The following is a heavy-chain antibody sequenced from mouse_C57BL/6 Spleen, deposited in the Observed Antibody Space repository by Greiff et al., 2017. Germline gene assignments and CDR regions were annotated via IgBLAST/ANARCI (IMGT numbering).Heavy chain of an antibody. CDR3: VRDGPFYGNGAWFAY. Sequence: EVMLVESGGGLVQPKGSLKLSCAASGFTFNTYAMHWVRQAPGKGLEWVARISSKSSNYATYYVDSVKDRFTISRDDSQSMLYLQMNNLKTDDTAMYYCVRDGPFYGNGAWFAYWAQGTLVTGSA. J-gene: IGHJ3*01. CDR2: ISSKSSNYAT. D-gene: IGHD2-10*01. V-gene: IGHV10-3*01. CDR1: GFTFNTYA.